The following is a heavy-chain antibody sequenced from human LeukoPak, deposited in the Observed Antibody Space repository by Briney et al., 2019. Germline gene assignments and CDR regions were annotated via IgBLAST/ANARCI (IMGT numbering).Heavy chain of an antibody. CDR2: INPNSGGT. CDR1: RGTFSSYA. CDR3: ARAINAVDI. J-gene: IGHJ3*02. V-gene: IGHV1-2*02. Sequence: ASVKVSCKASRGTFSSYAISWVRQAPGQGLEWMGWINPNSGGTNYAQKFQGRVTMTRDTSISTAYMELSRLRSDDTAVYYCARAINAVDIWGQGTMVTVSS.